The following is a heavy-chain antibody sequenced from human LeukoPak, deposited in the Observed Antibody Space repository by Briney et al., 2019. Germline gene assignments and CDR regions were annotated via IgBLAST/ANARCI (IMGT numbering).Heavy chain of an antibody. CDR3: ARDSEWELPDFDY. CDR1: GGTFSSYA. D-gene: IGHD1-26*01. J-gene: IGHJ4*02. V-gene: IGHV1-69*04. CDR2: IIPILGIA. Sequence: SVKVSCKASGGTFSSYAISWVRQAPGQGLEWMGRIIPILGIANYAQRFQGRVTITADKSTSTAYMELSSLRSEDTAVYYCARDSEWELPDFDYWGQGTLVTVSS.